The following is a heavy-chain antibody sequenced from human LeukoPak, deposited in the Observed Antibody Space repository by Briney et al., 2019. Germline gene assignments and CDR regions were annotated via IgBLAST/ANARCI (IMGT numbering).Heavy chain of an antibody. CDR1: GGSISNYY. CDR2: IYDTGRT. Sequence: SETLSLTCTVSGGSISNYYWAWIRQPPGKGLEWVGYIYDTGRTKYKPSLKSRLTISLQTSRNQFSLNLSSLTAADTAIYYCARVRNYPDAFDIWGQGRMVTVSS. CDR3: ARVRNYPDAFDI. V-gene: IGHV4-59*01. D-gene: IGHD5-24*01. J-gene: IGHJ3*02.